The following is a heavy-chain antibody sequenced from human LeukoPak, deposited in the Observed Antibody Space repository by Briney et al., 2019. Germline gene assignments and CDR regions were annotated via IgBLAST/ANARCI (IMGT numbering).Heavy chain of an antibody. Sequence: GGSLRLSCVASGLSFSSFGMHWVRQAPGKGLEWVAFIRYDGSNKYYADSVKGRFTISRDNSKNTLYLQMSSLRPEDTAVYYCARPEDLVGVTTSAFDYWGQGTLVTVSS. CDR3: ARPEDLVGVTTSAFDY. V-gene: IGHV3-30*02. J-gene: IGHJ4*02. D-gene: IGHD1-26*01. CDR2: IRYDGSNK. CDR1: GLSFSSFG.